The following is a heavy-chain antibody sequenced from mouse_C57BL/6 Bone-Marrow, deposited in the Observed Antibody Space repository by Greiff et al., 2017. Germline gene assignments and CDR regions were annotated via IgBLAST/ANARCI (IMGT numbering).Heavy chain of an antibody. V-gene: IGHV14-4*01. Sequence: EVQGVESGAELVRPGASVKLSCTASGFNFKDDYMHWVKQRPEQGLEWIGWIDPENGDTEYASKFQGKATITADTSSNTAYLQLSSLTSEDTAVYYCTTEGWLLPWYFDVWGTGTTVTVSS. CDR1: GFNFKDDY. CDR3: TTEGWLLPWYFDV. J-gene: IGHJ1*03. CDR2: IDPENGDT. D-gene: IGHD2-3*01.